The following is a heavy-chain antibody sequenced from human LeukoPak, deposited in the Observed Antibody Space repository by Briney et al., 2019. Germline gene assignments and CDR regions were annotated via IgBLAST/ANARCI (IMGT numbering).Heavy chain of an antibody. D-gene: IGHD2-2*01. CDR1: GFTFSSYA. J-gene: IGHJ6*02. CDR3: AKGMEWVVVPAALDV. CDR2: ISGSSSTT. V-gene: IGHV3-23*01. Sequence: GGSLRLSCAASGFTFSSYAMSWVRQAPGKGLEWVSAISGSSSTTFYADSVKGRFTISRDNSMDTLFLQMNSLRPEDTALYYCAKGMEWVVVPAALDVWDQGTTVSVSS.